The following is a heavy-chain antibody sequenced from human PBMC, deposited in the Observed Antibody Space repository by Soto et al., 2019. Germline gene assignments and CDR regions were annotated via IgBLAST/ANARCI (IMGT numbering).Heavy chain of an antibody. J-gene: IGHJ4*02. Sequence: PSETLSLTYTVSGGSISNSSYYWGWIRQPPGKGQEWIGSIYYSGSTYYNPSLKSRVTISVDTSKNQFSLKLSSVTAADTAVYYCARHFARRYCSGGSCSAWYFDYWGQGTLVTVSS. CDR2: IYYSGST. V-gene: IGHV4-39*01. CDR1: GGSISNSSYY. D-gene: IGHD2-15*01. CDR3: ARHFARRYCSGGSCSAWYFDY.